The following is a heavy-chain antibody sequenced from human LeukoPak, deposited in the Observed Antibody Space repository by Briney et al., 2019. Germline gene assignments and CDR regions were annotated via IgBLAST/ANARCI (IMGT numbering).Heavy chain of an antibody. CDR1: GYTFISYD. D-gene: IGHD2-15*01. CDR3: ARDRPRLLGQERLDY. Sequence: ASVKVSCKASGYTFISYDITWVRQAPGQGLEWMGWISAYIGNTYYAQNLQGRVTMTTDTSTSTAYMELRSLRSDDTAVYYCARDRPRLLGQERLDYWGQGTLVTVSS. CDR2: ISAYIGNT. J-gene: IGHJ4*02. V-gene: IGHV1-18*01.